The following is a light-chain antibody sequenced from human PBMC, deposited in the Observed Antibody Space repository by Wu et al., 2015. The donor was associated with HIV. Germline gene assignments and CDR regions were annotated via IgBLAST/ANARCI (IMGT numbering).Light chain of an antibody. Sequence: EVVLTQSPATLSLSPGERATLSCRASQSVASFLAWYQQKPGQAPRLLIYAASTLQSGVPSRFSGSGSGTDFTLTISSLQPEDVATYYCQKYNTAPWTFGQGTKVEMK. CDR3: QKYNTAPWT. CDR1: QSVASF. V-gene: IGKV3-11*01. J-gene: IGKJ1*01. CDR2: AAS.